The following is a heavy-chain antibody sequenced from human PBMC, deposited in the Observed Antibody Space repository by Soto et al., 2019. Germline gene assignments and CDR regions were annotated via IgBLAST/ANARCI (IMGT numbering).Heavy chain of an antibody. V-gene: IGHV3-9*01. CDR1: GFTYDDYG. J-gene: IGHJ4*02. CDR3: AKGGASYYDTSGPQGIEY. Sequence: SLRLSRAASGFTYDDYGMTWVRYSAGKGLECVSSINWNSGIKGYADFVKGRVTSSRDNAKTSRYLQMNSLRAADTALSYCAKGGASYYDTSGPQGIEYWGQRT. D-gene: IGHD3-3*01. CDR2: INWNSGIK.